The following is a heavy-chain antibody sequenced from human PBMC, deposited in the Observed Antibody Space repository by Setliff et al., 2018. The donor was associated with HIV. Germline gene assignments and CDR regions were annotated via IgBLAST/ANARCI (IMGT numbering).Heavy chain of an antibody. D-gene: IGHD5-12*01. Sequence: SETLSLTCTVSGDSISSGGYYWSWIRQLPGKGLEWIGYIYYSGATYYNPSLKNRVTISLDTPKSQFSLKLTSVTAADTALYYCASGRGAKGGYDYFGSWGQGTLVTVSS. CDR1: GDSISSGGYY. CDR2: IYYSGAT. V-gene: IGHV4-31*03. J-gene: IGHJ4*02. CDR3: ASGRGAKGGYDYFGS.